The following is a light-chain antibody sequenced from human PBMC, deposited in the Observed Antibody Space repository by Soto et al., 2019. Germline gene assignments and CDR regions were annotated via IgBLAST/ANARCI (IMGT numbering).Light chain of an antibody. V-gene: IGLV2-14*01. CDR3: SSYAGNNNFV. CDR1: SRDVGGYNY. J-gene: IGLJ1*01. Sequence: QSVLTQPASVSGSPGQSITISCTGTSRDVGGYNYVSWYQHHPGKVPKLMIYEVSNRPSGVSNRLSGSKSGNTASLTISGLQAEDEADYYCSSYAGNNNFVFGSGTKVTVL. CDR2: EVS.